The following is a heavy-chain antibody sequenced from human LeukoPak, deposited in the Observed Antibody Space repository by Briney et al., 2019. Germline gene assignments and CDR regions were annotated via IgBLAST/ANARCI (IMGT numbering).Heavy chain of an antibody. CDR1: GFSFSSYW. CDR2: INSDGSSA. CDR3: ARGGARRGYYTMDV. V-gene: IGHV3-74*01. D-gene: IGHD1-26*01. Sequence: GSLSLSCDASGFSFSSYWMHWVRPAPGKGLVWVSRINSDGSSATYADSVKGRFTTSRDNAKHTLYLQMTSLSAEDTAVYFCARGGARRGYYTMDVWGPGTTVTVSS. J-gene: IGHJ6*02.